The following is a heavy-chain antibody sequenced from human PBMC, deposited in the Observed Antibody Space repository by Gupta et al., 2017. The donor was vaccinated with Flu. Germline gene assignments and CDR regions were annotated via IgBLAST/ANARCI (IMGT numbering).Heavy chain of an antibody. D-gene: IGHD2-21*01. CDR2: IYSGGTT. Sequence: SGFTVSSNDMTWVRQAPGKGLEWLSLIYSGGTTYYADSVKGRFTISRDNSKNTLYLQINSLRDEDTAVYYCASSYCGADCFRAFDIWGQGTMVTVSS. V-gene: IGHV3-53*01. CDR1: GFTVSSND. J-gene: IGHJ3*02. CDR3: ASSYCGADCFRAFDI.